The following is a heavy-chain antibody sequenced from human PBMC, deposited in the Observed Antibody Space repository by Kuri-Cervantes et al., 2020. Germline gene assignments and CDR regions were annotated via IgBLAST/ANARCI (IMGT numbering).Heavy chain of an antibody. CDR2: ISSDGNSQ. CDR3: AKVFGYFQH. J-gene: IGHJ1*01. D-gene: IGHD3-10*01. V-gene: IGHV3-30*18. CDR1: GFTFSSYG. Sequence: GGSLRLSCAASGFTFSSYGMHWVRQAPGKGLEWVAVISSDGNSQHYAGSVRGRFTISRDTSKTTLYLQMNSLRAEDRALYYCAKVFGYFQHWGQGTLVTVSS.